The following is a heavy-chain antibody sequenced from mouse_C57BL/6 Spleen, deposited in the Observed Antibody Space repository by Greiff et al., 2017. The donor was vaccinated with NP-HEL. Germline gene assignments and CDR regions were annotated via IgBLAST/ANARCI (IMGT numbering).Heavy chain of an antibody. CDR3: ARSELDYYGSRVPFAY. D-gene: IGHD1-1*01. V-gene: IGHV1-69*01. J-gene: IGHJ3*01. CDR2: IDPSDSYT. CDR1: GYTFTSYW. Sequence: QVQLQQSGAELVMPGASVKLSCKASGYTFTSYWMHWVKQRPGQGLEWIGEIDPSDSYTNYNQKFKGKSTLTVDKSSSTAYMQLSSLTSEGSAVYYCARSELDYYGSRVPFAYWGQGTLVTVSA.